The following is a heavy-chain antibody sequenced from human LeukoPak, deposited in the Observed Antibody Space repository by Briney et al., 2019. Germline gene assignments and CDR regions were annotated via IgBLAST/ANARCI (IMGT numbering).Heavy chain of an antibody. CDR3: AMATWVGGLDY. CDR1: GFTFSSYV. CDR2: IYRGGST. Sequence: GGSLRLSCAASGFTFSSYVMRWVRQAPGKGLEWVSVIYRGGSTYYADSVKGRFTISRDNSKNTLYPQMNNLRAEDTAVYYCAMATWVGGLDYWGQGTLVTVSS. D-gene: IGHD1-26*01. V-gene: IGHV3-66*01. J-gene: IGHJ4*02.